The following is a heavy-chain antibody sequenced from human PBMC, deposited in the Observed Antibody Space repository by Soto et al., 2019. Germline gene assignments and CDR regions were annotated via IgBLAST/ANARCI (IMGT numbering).Heavy chain of an antibody. J-gene: IGHJ4*02. CDR2: ISGTDGAT. CDR1: GFTFSSYA. D-gene: IGHD7-27*01. Sequence: EVQMLESGGALIQPGGSLRLSCAASGFTFSSYAMSWVRQTSGKGLQWVSTISGTDGATYYAASVKGRFTISRDNSQNILYLQMNNLRAEDTVIYYCAKYAGFSPGVRFNFDYWGQGTLVTVSS. CDR3: AKYAGFSPGVRFNFDY. V-gene: IGHV3-23*01.